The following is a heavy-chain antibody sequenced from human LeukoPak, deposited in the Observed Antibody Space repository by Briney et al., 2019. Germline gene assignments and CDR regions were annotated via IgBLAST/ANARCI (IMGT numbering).Heavy chain of an antibody. CDR1: GLSFGNYW. CDR2: IKQDGSEK. CDR3: TRDFDP. V-gene: IGHV3-7*01. Sequence: GSLRLSCVASGLSFGNYWMDWVRQAPGKGLEWVGNIKQDGSEKYYVDSVKGRFTISRDNAKNSLYLDMNSLRVEDTAIYYCTRDFDPWGQGTLVTVSS. J-gene: IGHJ5*02.